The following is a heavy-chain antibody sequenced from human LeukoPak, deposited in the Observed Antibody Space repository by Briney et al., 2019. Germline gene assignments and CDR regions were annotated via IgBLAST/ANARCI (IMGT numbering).Heavy chain of an antibody. D-gene: IGHD2-21*01. CDR1: GYSISSGYY. CDR3: AHCGGDCYAVPDY. Sequence: SETLSLTCTVSGYSISSGYYWGWIRQPPGKGLEWIGYIYYSGSTNYNPSLKSRVTISVDTSKNQFSLKLSSVTAADTAVYYCAHCGGDCYAVPDYWGQGTLVTVSS. CDR2: IYYSGST. V-gene: IGHV4-38-2*02. J-gene: IGHJ4*02.